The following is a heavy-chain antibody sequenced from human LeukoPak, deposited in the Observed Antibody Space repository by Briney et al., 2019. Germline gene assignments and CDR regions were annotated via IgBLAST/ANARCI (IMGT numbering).Heavy chain of an antibody. CDR1: GGSISSSSYY. J-gene: IGHJ3*02. D-gene: IGHD1-26*01. CDR3: ARDDGGSYFQDAFDI. Sequence: SETLSLTCTVSGGSISSSSYYWSWIRQPAGKGLEWIGRIYTSGSTNYNPSLKSRVTMSVDTSKNQFSLKLSSVTAADTAVYYCARDDGGSYFQDAFDIWGQGTMVTVSS. V-gene: IGHV4-61*02. CDR2: IYTSGST.